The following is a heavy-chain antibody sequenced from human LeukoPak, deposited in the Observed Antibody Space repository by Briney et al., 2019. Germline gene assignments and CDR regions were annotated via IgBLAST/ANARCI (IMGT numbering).Heavy chain of an antibody. J-gene: IGHJ4*02. CDR3: AKGAGYSGHDLSSYFDY. CDR1: GFTFSNYA. CDR2: IHGYAGRA. D-gene: IGHD5-12*01. Sequence: GGSLRLSCPASGFTFSNYAMSWVRQAPGKGLEWVSAIHGYAGRAYYARPVKGRFTISRDNSKKTLYLQMNSLRAEDTAVYYCAKGAGYSGHDLSSYFDYWGQGALVTASS. V-gene: IGHV3-23*01.